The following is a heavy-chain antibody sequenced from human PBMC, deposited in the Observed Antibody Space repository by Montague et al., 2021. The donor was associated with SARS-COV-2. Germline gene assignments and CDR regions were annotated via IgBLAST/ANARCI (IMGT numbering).Heavy chain of an antibody. V-gene: IGHV4-34*01. CDR2: INHSGGV. D-gene: IGHD2-2*01. J-gene: IGHJ4*02. CDR3: ARGYCSSTTCYRSLHY. Sequence: SETLSLTCTVHRGSFSGYYWTWIRQPPGKGLDWIGEINHSGGVNYNPSLKSRVTISVDTSKNHFSLKLRSVTAADTAIYYCARGYCSSTTCYRSLHYWGQGTLVAVSS. CDR1: RGSFSGYY.